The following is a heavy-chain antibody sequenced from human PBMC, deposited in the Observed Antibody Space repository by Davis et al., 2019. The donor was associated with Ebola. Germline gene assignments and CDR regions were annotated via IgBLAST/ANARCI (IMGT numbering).Heavy chain of an antibody. V-gene: IGHV4-34*01. CDR3: ARVSLRHSSSWRRVNWFDP. J-gene: IGHJ5*02. CDR2: INHSGST. CDR1: GGSFSGYY. Sequence: SETLSLTCAVYGGSFSGYYWSWIRQPPGKGLEWIGEINHSGSTNYNPSLKSRVTISVDTSKNQFSLKLSSVTAADTAVYYCARVSLRHSSSWRRVNWFDPWGQGTRVTVSS. D-gene: IGHD6-13*01.